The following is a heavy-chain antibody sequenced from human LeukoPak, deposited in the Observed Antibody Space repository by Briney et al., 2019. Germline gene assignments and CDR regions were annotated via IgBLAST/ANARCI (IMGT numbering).Heavy chain of an antibody. V-gene: IGHV3-23*01. CDR1: GFTFSGSG. D-gene: IGHD2-15*01. Sequence: GESLRLSCTASGFTFSGSGMHWVRQAPGKGLEWVSAISGSGGSTYYADSVKGWFTISRDNSKNTLYLQMNSLRAEDTAVYYCAKEGGIASYFDYWGQGTLVTVSS. J-gene: IGHJ4*02. CDR3: AKEGGIASYFDY. CDR2: ISGSGGST.